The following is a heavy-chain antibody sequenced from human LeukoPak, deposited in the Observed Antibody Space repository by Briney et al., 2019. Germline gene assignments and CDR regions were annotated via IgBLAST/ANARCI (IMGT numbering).Heavy chain of an antibody. CDR2: IKSKTDGGTT. V-gene: IGHV3-15*01. D-gene: IGHD6-19*01. J-gene: IGHJ4*02. Sequence: GGSLRLSCAASGFTFSNAWMSWVRQAPGKGLEWVGRIKSKTDGGTTDYAAPVKGRFTISRDDSKNTLYLQMNSLRVEDTAVYYCAKDTSTIAVAGTCFDCWGQGTLVTVSS. CDR3: AKDTSTIAVAGTCFDC. CDR1: GFTFSNAW.